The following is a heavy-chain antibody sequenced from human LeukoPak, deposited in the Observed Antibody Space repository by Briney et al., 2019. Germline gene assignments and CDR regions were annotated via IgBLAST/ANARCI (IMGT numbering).Heavy chain of an antibody. CDR2: IYHSGST. Sequence: SETLSLTCAVSGYSISSGYYWGWIRQPPGKGLEWIGSIYHSGSTYYNPSLKSRVTISVGTSKNQFSLKLSSVTAADTAVYYCARHRGFDYGDYELDYWGQGTLVTVSS. J-gene: IGHJ4*02. CDR3: ARHRGFDYGDYELDY. D-gene: IGHD4-17*01. V-gene: IGHV4-38-2*01. CDR1: GYSISSGYY.